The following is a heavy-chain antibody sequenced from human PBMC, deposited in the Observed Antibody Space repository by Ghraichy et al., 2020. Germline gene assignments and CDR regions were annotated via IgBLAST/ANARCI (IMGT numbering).Heavy chain of an antibody. D-gene: IGHD2-2*02. V-gene: IGHV3-23*01. J-gene: IGHJ3*02. CDR1: GFTFSSYA. Sequence: GGSLRLSCAASGFTFSSYAMSWVRQAPGKGLEWVSAISGSGGSTYYADSVKGRFTISRDNSKNTLYLQMISLRAEDTAVYYCAKDIVVVPAALRDAFDIWGQGTMVTVSS. CDR2: ISGSGGST. CDR3: AKDIVVVPAALRDAFDI.